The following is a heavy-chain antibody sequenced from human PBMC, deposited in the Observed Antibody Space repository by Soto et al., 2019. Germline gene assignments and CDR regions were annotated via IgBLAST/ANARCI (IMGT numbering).Heavy chain of an antibody. Sequence: GGSLRLSCAASGFTFSTYAVSWVRQAPGKGLEWVSVISGSGVTTYYADSVKGRFIISRDNSKNTLFLQMNRLRANDTAVYYCAKAGDYDFWSGSLNWFDPWGQGTLVTVSS. J-gene: IGHJ5*02. CDR3: AKAGDYDFWSGSLNWFDP. V-gene: IGHV3-23*01. CDR1: GFTFSTYA. D-gene: IGHD3-3*01. CDR2: ISGSGVTT.